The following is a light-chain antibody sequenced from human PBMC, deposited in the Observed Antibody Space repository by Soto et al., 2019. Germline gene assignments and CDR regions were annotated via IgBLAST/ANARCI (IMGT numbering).Light chain of an antibody. Sequence: QSVLTQPPSASGTPGQGVTISCSGSSSDIGTNTVNWYQQLPGAAPKLLIYSNNQRPSGVPDRFSGSKSGTSASLAISGLQSEDEADYYCATWDDSLFGHVFGTGTKSPP. CDR2: SNN. V-gene: IGLV1-44*01. CDR1: SSDIGTNT. CDR3: ATWDDSLFGHV. J-gene: IGLJ1*01.